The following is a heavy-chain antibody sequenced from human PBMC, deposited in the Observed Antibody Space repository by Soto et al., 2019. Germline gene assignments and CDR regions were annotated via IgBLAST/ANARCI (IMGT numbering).Heavy chain of an antibody. D-gene: IGHD6-19*01. Sequence: EVQLLESGGGLVQPGGSLRLSCAASGFTFSSYAMSWVRQAPGKGLEWVSAISGSGGSTYYADSVKGRFTISRDNSKNTPYLPMNSRRAEDTAVYYCAKRRRAVAGMWYYYGMDFWGQGTTVTVSS. CDR3: AKRRRAVAGMWYYYGMDF. V-gene: IGHV3-23*01. J-gene: IGHJ6*02. CDR1: GFTFSSYA. CDR2: ISGSGGST.